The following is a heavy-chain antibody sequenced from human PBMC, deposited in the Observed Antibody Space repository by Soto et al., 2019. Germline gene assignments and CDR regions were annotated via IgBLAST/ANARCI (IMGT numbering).Heavy chain of an antibody. J-gene: IGHJ6*02. D-gene: IGHD6-13*01. CDR1: GVSISSYY. Sequence: QVQLQESGPGLVKPSETLSLTCTVSGVSISSYYWSWILQPPGKGLEWIGYIYDSASTNYNPPLKSRVTISVDTSKNQFTLKLSSVAAADTAVYYCASSNIAAAGFYYYGRDVWGRGTTVTVSS. V-gene: IGHV4-59*01. CDR2: IYDSAST. CDR3: ASSNIAAAGFYYYGRDV.